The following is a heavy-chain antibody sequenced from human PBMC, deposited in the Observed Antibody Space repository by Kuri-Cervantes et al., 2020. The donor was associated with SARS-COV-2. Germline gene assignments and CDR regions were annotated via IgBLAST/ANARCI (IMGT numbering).Heavy chain of an antibody. Sequence: GSLRLSCAVYGGSFSGYYWSWIRQPPGKGLEWIGYIYYSGSTNYNPSLKSRVTISVDTSKNQFSLKLSSVTAADTAVYYCARDVRYSGSYLSAFDIWGQGTMVTVSS. J-gene: IGHJ3*02. CDR3: ARDVRYSGSYLSAFDI. CDR1: GGSFSGYY. D-gene: IGHD1-26*01. CDR2: IYYSGST. V-gene: IGHV4-59*12.